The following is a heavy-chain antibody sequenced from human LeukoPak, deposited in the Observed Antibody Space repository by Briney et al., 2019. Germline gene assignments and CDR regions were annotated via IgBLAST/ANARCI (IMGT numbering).Heavy chain of an antibody. CDR2: IRYDGSNK. D-gene: IGHD3-22*01. J-gene: IGHJ4*02. V-gene: IGHV3-30*02. Sequence: WGSPRLSCAAPGFTFSSYGMHWVRQAPGKGRGWVAFIRYDGSNKYYADSVKGRFTISRDNSKNTLYLKTNSLRVEDTAVYYCASIRGYYRYWGQGTLVTVSS. CDR1: GFTFSSYG. CDR3: ASIRGYYRY.